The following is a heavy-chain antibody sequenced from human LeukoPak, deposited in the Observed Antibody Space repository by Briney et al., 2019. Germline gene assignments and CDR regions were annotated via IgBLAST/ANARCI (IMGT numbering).Heavy chain of an antibody. V-gene: IGHV1-8*02. D-gene: IGHD2-21*01. Sequence: ASVKVSCKASGYTFTGYYMHWVRQAPGQGLEWMGWMNPNSGNTGYAQKFQGRVTMTRNTSISTAYMELSSLRSEDTAVYYCARAIRIHTSHLYYFDYWGQGTLVTVSS. CDR1: GYTFTGYY. CDR3: ARAIRIHTSHLYYFDY. J-gene: IGHJ4*02. CDR2: MNPNSGNT.